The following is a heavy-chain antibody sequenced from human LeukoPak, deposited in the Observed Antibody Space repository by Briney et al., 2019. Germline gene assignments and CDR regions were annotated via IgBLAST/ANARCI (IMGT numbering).Heavy chain of an antibody. CDR1: GFTFSNFW. Sequence: GGSLRLSCAASGFTFSNFWMHWVRQAPGEGPVWVSRIKTDGSTTSYADSVKGRFTISRDNAKNTLYLQMNSLRAEDTAVYYCARKPAPTDWGQGTLVTVSS. CDR2: IKTDGSTT. CDR3: ARKPAPTD. J-gene: IGHJ4*02. V-gene: IGHV3-74*01.